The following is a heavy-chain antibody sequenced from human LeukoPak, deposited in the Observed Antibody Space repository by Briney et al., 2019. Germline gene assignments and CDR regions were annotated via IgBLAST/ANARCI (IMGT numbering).Heavy chain of an antibody. CDR3: ARQRSSYGSGTYYFKELDY. CDR1: KNSFTGYW. V-gene: IGHV5-51*01. J-gene: IGHJ4*02. D-gene: IGHD3-10*01. CDR2: IYPDDSDA. Sequence: GESLKISCKGSKNSFTGYWIAWVRQLAGKGLEGMGIIYPDDSDARYSPSFQGQVTISADKSISTAYLQWSSLKASDTAMYYCARQRSSYGSGTYYFKELDYWGQGTLVTVSS.